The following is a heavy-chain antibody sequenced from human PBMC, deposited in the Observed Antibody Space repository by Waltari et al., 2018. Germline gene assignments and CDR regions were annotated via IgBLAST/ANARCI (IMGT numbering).Heavy chain of an antibody. CDR2: ISGSGDSI. CDR3: ATSYSGIYFSFDY. CDR1: GFTFGSHG. J-gene: IGHJ4*02. D-gene: IGHD1-26*01. V-gene: IGHV3-23*01. Sequence: EVQLLEFGGGLVQPGGSLRLSCAASGFTFGSHGMSWVGQAPGKGLEWVSGISGSGDSIQDADSVKGRFTISRDNSKNTLYVQMNSLRAEDMAVYYCATSYSGIYFSFDYWGQGTLVTVSS.